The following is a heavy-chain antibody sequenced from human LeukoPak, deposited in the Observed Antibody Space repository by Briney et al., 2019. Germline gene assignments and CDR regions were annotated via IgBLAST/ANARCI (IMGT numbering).Heavy chain of an antibody. D-gene: IGHD3-22*01. J-gene: IGHJ4*02. Sequence: SETLSLTCAVYGGSFSGYYWSWIRQPPGKGLEWIGEINHSGSTNYNPSLKSRVTISVDTSKNQFSLKLSSVTAADTAVYYCARGDYYDRSVVYWGQGTLVTVSS. V-gene: IGHV4-34*01. CDR2: INHSGST. CDR1: GGSFSGYY. CDR3: ARGDYYDRSVVY.